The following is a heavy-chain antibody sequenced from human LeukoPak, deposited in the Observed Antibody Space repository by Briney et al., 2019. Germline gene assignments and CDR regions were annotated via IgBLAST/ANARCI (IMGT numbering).Heavy chain of an antibody. D-gene: IGHD3-10*01. Sequence: GASVKVSCKASGGTFSSYAISWVRQAPGQGLEWMGGIIPIFGTANYAQKFQGRVTITADESTSTAYMELRSLRSDDTAVYYCARGRYGFGELLYRYYYYYMDVWGKGTTVTISS. CDR2: IIPIFGTA. J-gene: IGHJ6*03. V-gene: IGHV1-69*01. CDR3: ARGRYGFGELLYRYYYYYMDV. CDR1: GGTFSSYA.